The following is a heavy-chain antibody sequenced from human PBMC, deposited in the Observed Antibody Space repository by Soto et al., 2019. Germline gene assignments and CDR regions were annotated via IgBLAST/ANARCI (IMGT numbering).Heavy chain of an antibody. V-gene: IGHV4-30-4*01. CDR3: ARESRGSHSGSYWDDF. J-gene: IGHJ1*01. D-gene: IGHD1-26*01. CDR2: IYYSGST. CDR1: GGSISSGDYY. Sequence: PSETLSLTCTVSGGSISSGDYYWSWIRQPPGKGLEWIGYIYYSGSTYYNPSLKSRVTISVDTSKNQFSLKLSSVTAADTAVYYCARESRGSHSGSYWDDFWAQRTLVTVSS.